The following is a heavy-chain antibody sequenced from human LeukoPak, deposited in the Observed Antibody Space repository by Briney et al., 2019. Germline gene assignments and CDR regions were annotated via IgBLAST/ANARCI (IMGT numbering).Heavy chain of an antibody. CDR1: GFTFDDYA. CDR2: ISGDGSTT. J-gene: IGHJ4*02. CDR3: ATVRGGNTRDFDY. V-gene: IGHV3-43*02. Sequence: PGGSLRLSCAASGFTFDDYAMHWVRQGPGKGLEWVSYISGDGSTTYYADSVKGRFTISRDNSKTSLYLQMNSLRADDTAVYYCATVRGGNTRDFDYWGQGTLVTVSS. D-gene: IGHD4-23*01.